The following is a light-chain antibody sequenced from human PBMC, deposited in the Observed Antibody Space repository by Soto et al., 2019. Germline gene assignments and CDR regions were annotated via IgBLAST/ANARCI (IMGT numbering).Light chain of an antibody. CDR3: QQNYRTPPT. Sequence: EIVMTQSPATLSVSPGERATLSCRASQTVLTNLAWYQQKPGQAPRLLIYGASTRATGLPARFSGSGSGTEFTLTITSLQSEDFGTYYCQQNYRTPPTFGEGPKLEI. CDR2: GAS. CDR1: QTVLTN. V-gene: IGKV3-15*01. J-gene: IGKJ2*01.